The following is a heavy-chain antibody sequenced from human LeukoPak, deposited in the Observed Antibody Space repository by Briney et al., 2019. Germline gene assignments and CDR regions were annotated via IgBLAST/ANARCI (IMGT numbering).Heavy chain of an antibody. Sequence: SETLSLTCTVSGGSISSSSYSWGWIRQPPGKGLEWIGRVSHSGSINYDPSLKNRVTISVDTSKNQFSLKLSSVTAADTAVYYCWAIVTTIKLDFWGQGTLVTVSS. CDR1: GGSISSSSYS. J-gene: IGHJ4*02. CDR3: WAIVTTIKLDF. CDR2: VSHSGSI. D-gene: IGHD5-12*01. V-gene: IGHV4-39*01.